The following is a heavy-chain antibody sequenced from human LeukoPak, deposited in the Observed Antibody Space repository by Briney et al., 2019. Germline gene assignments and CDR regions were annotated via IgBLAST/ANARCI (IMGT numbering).Heavy chain of an antibody. V-gene: IGHV3-9*03. Sequence: GGSLRLSCAASGFTFDDYAMHWVRQAPGKGLEWVSGISWNSGSIGYADSVKGRFTISRDNAKNSLYLQMNSLRAEDMALYYCAKDQYSSGHDAFDIWGQGTMVTVSS. CDR2: ISWNSGSI. CDR1: GFTFDDYA. CDR3: AKDQYSSGHDAFDI. D-gene: IGHD6-19*01. J-gene: IGHJ3*02.